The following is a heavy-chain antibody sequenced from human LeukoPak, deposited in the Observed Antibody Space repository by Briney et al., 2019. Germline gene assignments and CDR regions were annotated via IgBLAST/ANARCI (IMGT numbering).Heavy chain of an antibody. D-gene: IGHD1-14*01. CDR1: GFTFSNYG. J-gene: IGHJ4*02. V-gene: IGHV3-7*01. CDR3: TRDRSRAEDD. Sequence: GGSLRLSCAASGFTFSNYGINWVRQAPGKGLEWVANINQGGSDKYYVDSVKGRFTISRDNAYNLLYLQMNSLRGEDTAVYYCTRDRSRAEDDWGQGTLVTVSS. CDR2: INQGGSDK.